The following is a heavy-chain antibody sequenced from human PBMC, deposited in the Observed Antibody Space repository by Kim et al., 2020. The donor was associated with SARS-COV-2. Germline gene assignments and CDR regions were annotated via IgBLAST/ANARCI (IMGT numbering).Heavy chain of an antibody. CDR1: GGSISSYY. V-gene: IGHV4-59*01. J-gene: IGHJ6*02. CDR3: ARVLPSGSYGGLDFYYGMEA. CDR2: IYYSGST. Sequence: SETLSLTCTVSGGSISSYYWSWIRQPPGKGLEWIGYIYYSGSTNYNPSLKSRVTISVDTSKNQFSLKLSSVTAADTAVYYCARVLPSGSYGGLDFYYGMEAWGQGTTGTVSS. D-gene: IGHD1-26*01.